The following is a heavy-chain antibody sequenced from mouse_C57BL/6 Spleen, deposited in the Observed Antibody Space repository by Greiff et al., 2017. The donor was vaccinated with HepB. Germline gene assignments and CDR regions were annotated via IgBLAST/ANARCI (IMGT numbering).Heavy chain of an antibody. CDR1: GYTFTSYW. D-gene: IGHD1-1*01. V-gene: IGHV1-50*01. J-gene: IGHJ2*01. Sequence: VQLQQSGAELVKPGASVKLSCKASGYTFTSYWMQWVKQRPGQGLEWIGEIDPSDSYTNYNQKFKGKATLTVDTSSSTAYMQLSSLTSEDSAVYYCARSGGSSPFDYWGQGTTLTVSS. CDR2: IDPSDSYT. CDR3: ARSGGSSPFDY.